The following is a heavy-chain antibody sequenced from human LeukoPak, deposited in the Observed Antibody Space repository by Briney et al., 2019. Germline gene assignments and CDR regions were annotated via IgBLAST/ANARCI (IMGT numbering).Heavy chain of an antibody. CDR1: GYTFTSYG. V-gene: IGHV1-18*01. D-gene: IGHD2-2*01. CDR2: ISAYNGNT. CDR3: ARDARHKYCSSASCYRGWFDP. J-gene: IGHJ5*02. Sequence: ASVKVSCKASGYTFTSYGISWVRQAPGQGLEWMGWISAYNGNTNYAQKLQGRVTMTTDTSTRTAYMELRSLRSDDTAVYYCARDARHKYCSSASCYRGWFDPWGQGTLVTVSS.